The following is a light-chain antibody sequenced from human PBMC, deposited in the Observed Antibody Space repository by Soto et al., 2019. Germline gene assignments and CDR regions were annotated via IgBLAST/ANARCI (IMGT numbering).Light chain of an antibody. CDR1: QSVLYSSNNKNY. CDR2: WAS. V-gene: IGKV4-1*01. Sequence: DIVLTQSPDSLAVSLGERATINCKSSQSVLYSSNNKNYLAWYQQKPGQPPKLLIYWASTRESGVPDRFSGSGSGTDFTITTNSLQAEDVAVYYCQQYYRPWTFGQGTKVEIK. CDR3: QQYYRPWT. J-gene: IGKJ1*01.